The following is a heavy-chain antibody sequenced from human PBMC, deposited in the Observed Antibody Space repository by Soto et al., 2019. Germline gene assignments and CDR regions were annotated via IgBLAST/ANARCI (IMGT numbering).Heavy chain of an antibody. CDR1: GYTFTSHG. Sequence: QLQLVQSGGEVKTPGASVKVSCTTSGYTFTSHGISWVRQAPGQGLEWMGWISTYNGKTDYAQKFQGRVTMTADARPSPVYMEVRSLRSDDTAVYYCARLLTEGATYREDAFDMWGQGTKVTVSS. CDR2: ISTYNGKT. J-gene: IGHJ3*02. D-gene: IGHD1-26*01. CDR3: ARLLTEGATYREDAFDM. V-gene: IGHV1-18*01.